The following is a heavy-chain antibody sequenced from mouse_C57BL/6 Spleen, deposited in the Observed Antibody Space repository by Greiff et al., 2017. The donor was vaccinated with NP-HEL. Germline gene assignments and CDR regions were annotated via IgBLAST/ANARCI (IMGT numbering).Heavy chain of an antibody. Sequence: QVQLKQPGAELVKPGASVKMSCKASGYTFTSYWITWVKQRPGQGLEWIGAISPGSGSTNYNEKFKSKATLTVDTSSSTAYMQLSSLTSEDSAVYYCARGEDDGYGAMDYWGQGTSVTVSS. V-gene: IGHV1-55*01. J-gene: IGHJ4*01. CDR3: ARGEDDGYGAMDY. CDR1: GYTFTSYW. D-gene: IGHD2-3*01. CDR2: ISPGSGST.